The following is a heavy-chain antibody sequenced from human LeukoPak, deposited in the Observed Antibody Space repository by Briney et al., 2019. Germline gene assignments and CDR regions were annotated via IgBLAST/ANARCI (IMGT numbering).Heavy chain of an antibody. CDR2: VSGYNGNT. CDR3: ARGDWFDP. CDR1: GYTFTSYD. Sequence: GATVKVSCKASGYTFTSYDINWVRQAPGQGLEWMGWVSGYNGNTNYAQKFEGRVAMTTDTSSSTAYMELRSLRSDDTAIYYCARGDWFDPWGQGTLVTVS. D-gene: IGHD2-21*01. V-gene: IGHV1-18*01. J-gene: IGHJ5*02.